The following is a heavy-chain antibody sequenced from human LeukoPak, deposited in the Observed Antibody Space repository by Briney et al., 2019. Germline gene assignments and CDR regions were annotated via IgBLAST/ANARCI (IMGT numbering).Heavy chain of an antibody. CDR3: ARIPRYCSSTSCHNYYYYMDV. J-gene: IGHJ6*03. CDR2: IYHSGST. CDR1: GGSISSYY. Sequence: PSETLSLTCTTSGGSISSYYWSWIRQPPGKGLEWIGYIYHSGSTYYNPSLKSRVTISVDRSKNQFSLKLSSVTAADTAVYYCARIPRYCSSTSCHNYYYYMDVWGKGTTVTVSS. V-gene: IGHV4-59*12. D-gene: IGHD2-2*02.